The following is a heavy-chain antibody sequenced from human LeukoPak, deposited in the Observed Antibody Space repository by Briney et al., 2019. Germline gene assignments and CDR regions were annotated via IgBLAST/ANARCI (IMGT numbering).Heavy chain of an antibody. J-gene: IGHJ3*02. V-gene: IGHV3-53*04. Sequence: GGSLRLSCAASGFTVSSNYMSWVRQAPGKGLEWVSAIYSGGSTYYADSVKGRFTISRHNSKNTLYLQMNSLRAEDTAVYYCAREGIAVAGDAFDIWGQGTMVTVSS. CDR3: AREGIAVAGDAFDI. CDR2: IYSGGST. CDR1: GFTVSSNY. D-gene: IGHD6-19*01.